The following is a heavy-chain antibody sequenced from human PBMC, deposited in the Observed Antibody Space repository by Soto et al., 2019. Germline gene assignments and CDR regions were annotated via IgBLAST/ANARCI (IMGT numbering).Heavy chain of an antibody. CDR1: GFTFSAYD. D-gene: IGHD2-21*02. CDR2: ISYDGSNT. J-gene: IGHJ6*02. CDR3: AKDNFNCGDDCYHYHGLDV. Sequence: GGSLRLSCAASGFTFSAYDMHWVRQVPGKGLEWVALISYDGSNTYYADSVKGRFTISRDKSKNTLYLQMNRLRAEDSAVYYCAKDNFNCGDDCYHYHGLDVWGQGTTVTVSS. V-gene: IGHV3-30*18.